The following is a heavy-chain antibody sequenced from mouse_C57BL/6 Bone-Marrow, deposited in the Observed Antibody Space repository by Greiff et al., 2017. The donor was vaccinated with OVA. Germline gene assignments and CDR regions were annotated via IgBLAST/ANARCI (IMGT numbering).Heavy chain of an antibody. D-gene: IGHD1-1*01. CDR3: ASYYGSSYYYFDY. CDR2: INPSSGYT. J-gene: IGHJ2*01. CDR1: GYTFTSYW. V-gene: IGHV1-7*01. Sequence: VQLQESGADLAKPGASVKLSCKASGYTFTSYWMHWVKQRPGQGLEWIGYINPSSGYTKYNQKFKDKATLTADKSSSTAYMQLSSLTYEDSAVYYCASYYGSSYYYFDYWGQGTTLTVSS.